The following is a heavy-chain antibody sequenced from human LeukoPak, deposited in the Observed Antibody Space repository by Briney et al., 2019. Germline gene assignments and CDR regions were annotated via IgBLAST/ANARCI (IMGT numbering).Heavy chain of an antibody. Sequence: SDTLSLTCAVSGYSLSSGYYWGWIRQPPGKGLEWIGSIYHSGSTYYNPYLKSRVTISVDTSKNQFSLKLSSVTAADTAVYYCARASLYHGVGDYWGQGTLVTVSS. CDR2: IYHSGST. J-gene: IGHJ4*02. CDR1: GYSLSSGYY. D-gene: IGHD2-2*01. CDR3: ARASLYHGVGDY. V-gene: IGHV4-38-2*01.